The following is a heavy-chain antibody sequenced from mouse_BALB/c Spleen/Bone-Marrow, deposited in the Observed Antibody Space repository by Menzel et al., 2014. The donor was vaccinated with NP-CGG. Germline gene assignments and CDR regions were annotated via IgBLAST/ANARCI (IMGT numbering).Heavy chain of an antibody. CDR2: IDPVNGNT. CDR3: ATMITDWYFDV. CDR1: GFNIKDTY. V-gene: IGHV14-3*02. Sequence: EVQLQESGAELVKPGASVKLSCTASGFNIKDTYMHWVKQRPEQGLVWIGRIDPVNGNTKYDPKFQGKATITADTSSNTAYLQLSSLTPEDTAVYYCATMITDWYFDVWGAGTTVTVSS. D-gene: IGHD2-4*01. J-gene: IGHJ1*01.